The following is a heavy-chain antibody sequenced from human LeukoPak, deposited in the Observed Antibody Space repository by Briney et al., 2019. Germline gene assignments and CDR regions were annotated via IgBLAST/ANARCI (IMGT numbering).Heavy chain of an antibody. CDR1: GFSFRSYG. J-gene: IGHJ4*02. V-gene: IGHV3-30*19. CDR3: AKDSNTWAFDY. Sequence: GGSLRLSCAVSGFSFRSYGMHWVRQAPGKGLEWVALISHNGDNIGHADSVKGRFTISRDNSKNTLYLQMNSLRTEDTAVYYCAKDSNTWAFDYWGQGTLVTVSS. CDR2: ISHNGDNI. D-gene: IGHD2-2*01.